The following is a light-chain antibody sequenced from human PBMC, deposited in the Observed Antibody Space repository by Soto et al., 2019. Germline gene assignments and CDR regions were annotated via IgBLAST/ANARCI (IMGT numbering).Light chain of an antibody. CDR1: SSDVGSYNL. J-gene: IGLJ1*01. CDR3: CSYAGSSYV. CDR2: EGS. Sequence: QSVLTQPASVSGSPGQSITISCTGTSSDVGSYNLVSWYQQFPGKAPKLMIYEGSKRPSGVSNRFSGSKSGNTASLTISGLQAEDEADYYCCSYAGSSYVFGTGTKLTVL. V-gene: IGLV2-23*01.